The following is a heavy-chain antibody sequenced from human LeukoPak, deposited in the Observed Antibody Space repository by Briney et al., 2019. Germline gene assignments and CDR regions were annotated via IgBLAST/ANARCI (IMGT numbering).Heavy chain of an antibody. J-gene: IGHJ4*02. CDR2: IVGSSSNI. D-gene: IGHD1-1*01. CDR3: AADSPETAAFDY. Sequence: PGGSLRLSCTASGFSFSTYSMNWVRQAPGKGLEWVSYIVGSSSNIYYADSVKGRFTISRDNAKNSLYLQMDSLRAEDTAVYYCAADSPETAAFDYWGQGTLVTVSS. V-gene: IGHV3-48*04. CDR1: GFSFSTYS.